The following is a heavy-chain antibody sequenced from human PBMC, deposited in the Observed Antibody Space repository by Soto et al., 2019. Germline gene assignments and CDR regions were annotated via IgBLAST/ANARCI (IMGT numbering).Heavy chain of an antibody. J-gene: IGHJ4*02. CDR3: ARGLYYHDSSGYWGY. CDR1: GFTFSSYS. Sequence: EVQLVESGGGLVQPGGSLRLSCAASGFTFSSYSMNWVRQAPGKGLEWVSYISSSSSTIYYADSVKGRFTISRDNAKNSLYLQMNSLRDEDTAVYSCARGLYYHDSSGYWGYWGQGTLVTVSS. CDR2: ISSSSSTI. V-gene: IGHV3-48*02. D-gene: IGHD3-22*01.